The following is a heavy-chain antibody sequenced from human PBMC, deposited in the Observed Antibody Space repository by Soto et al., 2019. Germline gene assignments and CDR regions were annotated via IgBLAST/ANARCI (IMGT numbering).Heavy chain of an antibody. CDR2: IYYSGSA. Sequence: SETLSLTCTVSGGSISSGDYYWSWIRQPPGKGLEWIGYIYYSGSANYNPSLKSRVTISVAMSKNLFYLKLSSLTAADTAVYFWARGARDSSGAFDIWGRGTRVAVSS. D-gene: IGHD3-22*01. CDR1: GGSISSGDYY. V-gene: IGHV4-30-4*01. CDR3: ARGARDSSGAFDI. J-gene: IGHJ3*02.